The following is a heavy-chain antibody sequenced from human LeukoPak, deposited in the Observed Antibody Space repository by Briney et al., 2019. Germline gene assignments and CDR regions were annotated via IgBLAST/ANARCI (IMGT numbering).Heavy chain of an antibody. D-gene: IGHD6-19*01. CDR2: INPNSGGT. J-gene: IGHJ4*02. Sequence: ASVRVSCKASGYTFTGYYMHWVRQAPGQGLEWMGWINPNSGGTNYAQKFQGRVTMTRDTSISTAYMELSRLRSDDTAVYYCARGFKGSGWYSFDYWGQGTLVTVSS. CDR3: ARGFKGSGWYSFDY. CDR1: GYTFTGYY. V-gene: IGHV1-2*02.